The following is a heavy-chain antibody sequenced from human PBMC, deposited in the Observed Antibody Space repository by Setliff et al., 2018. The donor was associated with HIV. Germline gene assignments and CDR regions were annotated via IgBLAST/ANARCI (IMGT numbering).Heavy chain of an antibody. CDR1: GGSFSAYY. CDR3: ARDWGYMAATPDY. Sequence: SETLSLTCAVYGGSFSAYYWSWLRQHPGKGLEWIAYINNSGRIYYNPSLKSRVTISVDTSKNQFSLNLSSVTAADTAIYYCARDWGYMAATPDYWGQGTRVTVSS. D-gene: IGHD5-12*01. J-gene: IGHJ4*02. CDR2: INNSGRI. V-gene: IGHV4-34*01.